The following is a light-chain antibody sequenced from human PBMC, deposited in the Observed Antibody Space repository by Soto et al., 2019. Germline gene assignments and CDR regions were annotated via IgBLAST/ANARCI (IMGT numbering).Light chain of an antibody. CDR2: EGT. CDR1: SSDVGSYNL. CDR3: CSYAGTGSVV. Sequence: QSALTQPASVSGSPGQSITISCTGTSSDVGSYNLVSWYQQYPGKAPRLKIYEGTKRPSGVSYRFSGSKSSNTASLTISGLQAEDEALYYCCSYAGTGSVVFGGGTKVTVL. V-gene: IGLV2-23*01. J-gene: IGLJ3*02.